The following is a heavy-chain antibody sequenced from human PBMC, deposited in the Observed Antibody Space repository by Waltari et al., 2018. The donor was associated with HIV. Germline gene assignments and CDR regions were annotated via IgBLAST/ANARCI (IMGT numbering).Heavy chain of an antibody. Sequence: QVQLQESGQGLVKPSETLSLTCTVSGGSISGYYWSWLRQPGGKGLEWIGRMSTSGSTNYNASLESRVTMSVDTSKNQFSLKLSSVTAADTAVYYCARENDTSWRALGHWGQGTLVTVSS. D-gene: IGHD3-16*01. CDR3: ARENDTSWRALGH. J-gene: IGHJ4*02. CDR2: MSTSGST. CDR1: GGSISGYY. V-gene: IGHV4-4*07.